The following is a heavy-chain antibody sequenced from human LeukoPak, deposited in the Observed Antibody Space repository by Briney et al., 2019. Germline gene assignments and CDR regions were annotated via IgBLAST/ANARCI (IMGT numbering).Heavy chain of an antibody. D-gene: IGHD3-22*01. V-gene: IGHV1-2*02. CDR1: GYTFTGYY. Sequence: ASVKVSCKASGYTFTGYYMHWVRQAPGRGLEWMGWINPNSGGTNYAQRFQGRVTMTRDTSISTAYMELSRLRSDDTAVYYCARDLVGHYYDSSGYYGGMDYWGQGTLVTVSS. J-gene: IGHJ4*02. CDR2: INPNSGGT. CDR3: ARDLVGHYYDSSGYYGGMDY.